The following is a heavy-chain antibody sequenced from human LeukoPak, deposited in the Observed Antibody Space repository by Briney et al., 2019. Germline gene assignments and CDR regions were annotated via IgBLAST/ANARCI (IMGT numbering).Heavy chain of an antibody. CDR2: ISSSSTTI. CDR3: ARAGRDSSLDY. CDR1: GFTFSSYS. Sequence: GGSXXLXCAASGFTFSSYSMXWVREAPGKGXXGVSYISSSSTTIYYADSVKGRFTISRDNAKNSLYLQMNSLRAEDTAVYYCARAGRDSSLDYWGQGTLVTVSS. V-gene: IGHV3-48*04. D-gene: IGHD3-22*01. J-gene: IGHJ4*02.